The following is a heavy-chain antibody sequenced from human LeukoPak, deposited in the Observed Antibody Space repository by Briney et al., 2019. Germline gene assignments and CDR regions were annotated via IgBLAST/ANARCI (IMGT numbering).Heavy chain of an antibody. D-gene: IGHD3-22*01. CDR3: ARHPKEGPSDRSGYINAFDI. Sequence: TETLSLTCTVSGGSISSYFWNWIRQPPGKGLEWIGYLSYSGRTNYNPSLKSRVTISQATSKNQFSLEVTSVTAADTAVYYCARHPKEGPSDRSGYINAFDIWGQGTMVTVSS. CDR1: GGSISSYF. J-gene: IGHJ3*02. V-gene: IGHV4-59*08. CDR2: LSYSGRT.